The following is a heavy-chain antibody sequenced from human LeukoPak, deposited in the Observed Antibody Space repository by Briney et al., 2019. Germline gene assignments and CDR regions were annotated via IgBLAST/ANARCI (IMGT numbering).Heavy chain of an antibody. Sequence: PSETLSFTCSVYAGSFSGYYWSWLRQPPGKGLEWIGEINHSGSTNYNPSFKSRVTISVDPSKNQFSLKLSSVTAADTAVYYCARGGRWLQAPHNFDYWGQGTLVTVSS. V-gene: IGHV4-34*01. CDR2: INHSGST. J-gene: IGHJ4*02. D-gene: IGHD5-24*01. CDR1: AGSFSGYY. CDR3: ARGGRWLQAPHNFDY.